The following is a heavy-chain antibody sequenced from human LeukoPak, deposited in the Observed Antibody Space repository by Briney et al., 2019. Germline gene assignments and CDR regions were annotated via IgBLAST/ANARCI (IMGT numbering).Heavy chain of an antibody. CDR2: IRFDGSNG. CDR1: GFIFSSYD. CDR3: ARVFRGYYFDY. V-gene: IGHV3-30*02. Sequence: PGGSLRLSCVASGFIFSSYDIRWVRQAPGKGLEWVAFIRFDGSNGYYTDSVKGRFTISRDNSKNTLYLHMSSLRTEDTAVYYCARVFRGYYFDYWGQGTLVTVSS. J-gene: IGHJ4*02. D-gene: IGHD2-15*01.